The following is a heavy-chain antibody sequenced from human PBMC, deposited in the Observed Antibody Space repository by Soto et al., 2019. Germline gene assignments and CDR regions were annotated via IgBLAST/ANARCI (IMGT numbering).Heavy chain of an antibody. J-gene: IGHJ4*02. CDR3: VRTSLVVAAATREDY. CDR2: INSDGSST. CDR1: GFTFSSYW. D-gene: IGHD2-15*01. Sequence: GGSLRLSCAASGFTFSSYWMHWVRQAPGKGLVWFSRINSDGSSTSYAGSVKGRFTISRDNAKNTLYLQMNSLRAEDTAVYYCVRTSLVVAAATREDYWGQGTLVTVSS. V-gene: IGHV3-74*01.